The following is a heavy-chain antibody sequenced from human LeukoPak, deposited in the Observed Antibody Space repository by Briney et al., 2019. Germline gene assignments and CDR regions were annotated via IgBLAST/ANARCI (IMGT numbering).Heavy chain of an antibody. CDR2: IYSGGNT. J-gene: IGHJ4*02. Sequence: TGGSLRLSCTVSGFTVSSNSMSWVRQAPGKGLEWVSFIYSGGNTHYSDSVKGRFTISRDNSKNTLYLQMNSLRADDTAVYYCARRASEYSHPYDYWGQGTLVTVSS. V-gene: IGHV3-53*01. D-gene: IGHD2-15*01. CDR1: GFTVSSNS. CDR3: ARRASEYSHPYDY.